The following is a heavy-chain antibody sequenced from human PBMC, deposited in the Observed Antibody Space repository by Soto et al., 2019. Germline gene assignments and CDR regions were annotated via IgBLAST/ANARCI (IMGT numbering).Heavy chain of an antibody. Sequence: QVQLVQSGAEVKKPGASVKVSCKASGYTFTSYYMHWVRQAPGQGLEWMGIINPSGGGTSYTQKFQGRVNMNRDTSKGTVYMELSSLSSEDTAVYYCAREVERGYSYGYLEYWGQGTLVIVSS. CDR1: GYTFTSYY. D-gene: IGHD5-18*01. V-gene: IGHV1-46*01. J-gene: IGHJ4*02. CDR2: INPSGGGT. CDR3: AREVERGYSYGYLEY.